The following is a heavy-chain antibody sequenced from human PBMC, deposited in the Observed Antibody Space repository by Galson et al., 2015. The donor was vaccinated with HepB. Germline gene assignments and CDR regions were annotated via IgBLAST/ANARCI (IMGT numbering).Heavy chain of an antibody. V-gene: IGHV6-1*01. Sequence: CAISGDSVSSNSAAWNWIRQSPSRGLEWLGRTYYRSKWYNDYAVSVKSRITINPDTSKNQFSLQLNSVTPEDTAVYYCARGNYDSSGFYYGMDVWGQGTTVTVSS. CDR2: TYYRSKWYN. D-gene: IGHD3-22*01. J-gene: IGHJ6*02. CDR3: ARGNYDSSGFYYGMDV. CDR1: GDSVSSNSAA.